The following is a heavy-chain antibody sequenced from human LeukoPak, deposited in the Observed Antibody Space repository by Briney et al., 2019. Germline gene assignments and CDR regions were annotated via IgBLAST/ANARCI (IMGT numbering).Heavy chain of an antibody. J-gene: IGHJ4*02. D-gene: IGHD5-12*01. CDR3: ARAALRTPLTYFDY. CDR2: INHSGST. V-gene: IGHV4-34*01. CDR1: GGSFSGYY. Sequence: ASETLSLTCAVYGGSFSGYYWSWIRQPPGKGLEWIGEINHSGSTNYNPSLKSRVTISVDTSKNQFSLKLSSVTAADTAVYYCARAALRTPLTYFDYWGQGTLVTVSS.